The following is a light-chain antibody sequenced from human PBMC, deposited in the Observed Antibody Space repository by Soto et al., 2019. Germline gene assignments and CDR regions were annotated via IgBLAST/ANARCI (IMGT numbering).Light chain of an antibody. CDR3: CSSAGAYTYV. J-gene: IGLJ1*01. CDR2: HVN. CDR1: SSDVGGYNS. Sequence: QSALTQPRSVSGSPGQSVTISCTGTSSDVGGYNSVSWYQQHPGDAPKIMIYHVNKRPSGVPDRFSGSKSGNAASLTISGLQADDEADYYCCSSAGAYTYVFGTGTKLTVL. V-gene: IGLV2-11*01.